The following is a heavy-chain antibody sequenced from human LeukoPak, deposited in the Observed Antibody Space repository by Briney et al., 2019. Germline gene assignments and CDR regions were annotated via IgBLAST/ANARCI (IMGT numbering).Heavy chain of an antibody. CDR1: GFTFSSYS. J-gene: IGHJ4*02. CDR3: ARCGNVQNRIGCRAWGIDY. CDR2: IDSSSRYI. D-gene: IGHD6-19*01. Sequence: PGGSLRLSCAASGFTFSSYSMIWVRQAPGKGLEWVSSIDSSSRYIYYADPVKGRFTISRDNAKSSLYLQMNSLRAEDTALYYCARCGNVQNRIGCRAWGIDYWGQGTLVTVSS. V-gene: IGHV3-21*04.